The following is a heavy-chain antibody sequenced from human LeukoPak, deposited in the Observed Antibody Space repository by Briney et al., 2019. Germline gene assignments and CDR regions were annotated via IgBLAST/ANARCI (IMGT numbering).Heavy chain of an antibody. CDR1: GFTFSRYG. J-gene: IGHJ4*02. Sequence: PGGSLRLSCAAAGFTFSRYGMHWVRQAPGKGLVWVSRINSDGSTTTYADSVKGRFTISRDNAKNTLYLQMNSLRAEDTAVYFCTRGGVDYWGQGTLVTVSS. CDR2: INSDGSTT. D-gene: IGHD3-10*01. CDR3: TRGGVDY. V-gene: IGHV3-74*01.